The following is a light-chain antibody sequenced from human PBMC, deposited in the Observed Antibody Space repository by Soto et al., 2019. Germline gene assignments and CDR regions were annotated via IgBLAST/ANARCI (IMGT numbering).Light chain of an antibody. CDR1: SGHSNYA. J-gene: IGLJ2*01. CDR3: QTWGTGIHVV. Sequence: QPVLTQSPSASASLGASVKLTCTLSSGHSNYAIAWHQQQPEKGPRYLMKLNSDGSHSKGDGIPDRFSGSSSGAERYLTISSLQSEDEADYYCQTWGTGIHVVLGGGTKLTVL. CDR2: LNSDGSH. V-gene: IGLV4-69*01.